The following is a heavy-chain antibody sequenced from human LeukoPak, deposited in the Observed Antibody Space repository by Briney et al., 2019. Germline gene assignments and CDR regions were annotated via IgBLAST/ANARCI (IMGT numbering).Heavy chain of an antibody. V-gene: IGHV4-59*01. J-gene: IGHJ5*02. Sequence: SETLSLTCTVSGGSISSYYWSWIRQPPGEGLEWIGYIYYSGSTNYNPSLKSRVTISVDTSKNQFSLKLSSVTAADTAVYYCARGGGGYPPYLWGQGTLVTVSS. CDR1: GGSISSYY. CDR2: IYYSGST. D-gene: IGHD2-21*01. CDR3: ARGGGGYPPYL.